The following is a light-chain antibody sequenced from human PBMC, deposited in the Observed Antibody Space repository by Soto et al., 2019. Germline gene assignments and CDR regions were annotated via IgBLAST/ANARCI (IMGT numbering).Light chain of an antibody. Sequence: SALLRLASVAGPPGQPIPITSTGTSSDVGAYNYVAWYQQYPGKAPKLTIYDVSNRPSGVSNRFSGSKSGNTASLTISGLQAEDEADYYCSSYATTNTPVFGTGTKV. V-gene: IGLV2-14*01. CDR1: SSDVGAYNY. CDR2: DVS. J-gene: IGLJ1*01. CDR3: SSYATTNTPV.